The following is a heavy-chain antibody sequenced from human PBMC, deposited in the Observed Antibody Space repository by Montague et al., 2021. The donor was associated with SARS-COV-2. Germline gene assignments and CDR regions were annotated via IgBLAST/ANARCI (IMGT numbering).Heavy chain of an antibody. J-gene: IGHJ6*02. Sequence: SETLSLTCAVSGRPFTNYYCNWIRQSPGKGLEWIGEINHGGSTYNPSLXXRVTISVDTSKKQLSLTMTSRTAADKALYFCATAPAEGPWYAGMDVWGQGTMVTVTS. CDR1: GRPFTNYY. CDR3: ATAPAEGPWYAGMDV. CDR2: INHGGST. D-gene: IGHD6-13*01. V-gene: IGHV4-34*01.